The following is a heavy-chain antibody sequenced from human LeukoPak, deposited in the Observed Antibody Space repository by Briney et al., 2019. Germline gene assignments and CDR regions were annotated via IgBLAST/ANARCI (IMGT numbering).Heavy chain of an antibody. CDR2: FNHSGGT. V-gene: IGHV4-34*01. CDR1: GGSFSDYY. CDR3: ARAFGYCSSTSCLYYYMDV. Sequence: SETLSLTCAVYGGSFSDYYWSWIRQPPGKGLEWIGEFNHSGGTIYNPSLKSRVTISVDTSKNQFSLKLSSVTAADTAVYYCARAFGYCSSTSCLYYYMDVWGKGTTVTVSS. J-gene: IGHJ6*03. D-gene: IGHD2-2*01.